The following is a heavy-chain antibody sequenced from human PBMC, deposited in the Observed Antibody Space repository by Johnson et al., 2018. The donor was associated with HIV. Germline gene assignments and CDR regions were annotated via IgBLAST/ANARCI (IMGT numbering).Heavy chain of an antibody. Sequence: QVQLVESGGGVVQPGRSLRLSCAASGFTFSSYAMHWVRQAPGKGLEWVAVISYDGSNKYYADSVKGRFTIYRVNAKNSIYLQMNSLRPEDTALYYCTSYPPDAFDIWGQGTMVTVSS. CDR3: TSYPPDAFDI. CDR2: ISYDGSNK. CDR1: GFTFSSYA. J-gene: IGHJ3*02. V-gene: IGHV3-30-3*01. D-gene: IGHD3-16*01.